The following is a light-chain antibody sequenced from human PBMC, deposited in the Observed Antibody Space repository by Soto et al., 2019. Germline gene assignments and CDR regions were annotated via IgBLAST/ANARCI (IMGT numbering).Light chain of an antibody. V-gene: IGLV2-18*01. CDR1: SSDVGSYNR. Sequence: QSALTQPPSVSGSLGQSVTISCTVTSSDVGSYNRVSWYQQPPGTAPRLMIYEVSNRPSGVPDRFSGSKSGNTASLTISGLQAEDEADYYCSLYTSSSTYVFGTGTKVTVL. J-gene: IGLJ1*01. CDR2: EVS. CDR3: SLYTSSSTYV.